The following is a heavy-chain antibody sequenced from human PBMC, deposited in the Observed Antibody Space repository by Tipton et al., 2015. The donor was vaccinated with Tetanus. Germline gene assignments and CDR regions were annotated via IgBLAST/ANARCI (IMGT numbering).Heavy chain of an antibody. V-gene: IGHV4-39*07. J-gene: IGHJ6*02. CDR3: ARDDYYDGRGLYYYGLDV. D-gene: IGHD3-22*01. Sequence: TLSLTCTVSGGSISSSTYYWGWIRQPPGKGLEWIGSIYYSGNTYYNPSLKSRVTISVDTSKNQFSLKVNSVTAADTAVYYCARDDYYDGRGLYYYGLDVWGQGTTVTVSS. CDR1: GGSISSSTYY. CDR2: IYYSGNT.